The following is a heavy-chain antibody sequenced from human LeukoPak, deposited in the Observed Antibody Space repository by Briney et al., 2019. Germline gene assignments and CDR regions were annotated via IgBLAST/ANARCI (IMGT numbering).Heavy chain of an antibody. CDR2: MNPNSGNT. CDR1: GYTFTSYD. J-gene: IGHJ6*02. D-gene: IGHD3-3*01. CDR3: ARGPPGRLPYYDFWSGYLEQNYYYYGMDV. Sequence: EASVKVSCKASGYTFTSYDINWVRQATGQGLEWMGWMNPNSGNTGYAQKFQGRVTMTRNTSISTAYMELSSLRSEDTAVYYCARGPPGRLPYYDFWSGYLEQNYYYYGMDVWGQETTVTVSS. V-gene: IGHV1-8*01.